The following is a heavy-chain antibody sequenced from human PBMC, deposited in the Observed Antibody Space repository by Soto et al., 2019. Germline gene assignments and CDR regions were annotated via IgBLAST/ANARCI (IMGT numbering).Heavy chain of an antibody. J-gene: IGHJ4*02. V-gene: IGHV1-69*02. CDR3: AVEFIVGDVDY. Sequence: QVQLVQSGAEVKKPGSSVKVSCKASGGTFSSYTISWVRQAPGQGLEWMGRIIPILGIANYAQKFQGRVTITADKSTSTAYMELSSLRSEDTDVYYCAVEFIVGDVDYWGQGTLVTVSS. CDR2: IIPILGIA. D-gene: IGHD1-26*01. CDR1: GGTFSSYT.